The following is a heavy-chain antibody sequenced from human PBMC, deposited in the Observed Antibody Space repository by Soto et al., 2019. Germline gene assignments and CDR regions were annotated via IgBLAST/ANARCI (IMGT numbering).Heavy chain of an antibody. CDR3: TRGIDVWSGDPRYYLDY. CDR1: GFIFSDSA. J-gene: IGHJ4*02. Sequence: EVQLVESGGGLVQPGGSLKLSCAASGFIFSDSALHWVRQASGKGLEWVGRIRRKANNYATTYAASVEGRFAISREDSKHTAYLQMNSLKTEDTAIYYCTRGIDVWSGDPRYYLDYWGQGTLVTVSS. CDR2: IRRKANNYAT. D-gene: IGHD3-3*01. V-gene: IGHV3-73*02.